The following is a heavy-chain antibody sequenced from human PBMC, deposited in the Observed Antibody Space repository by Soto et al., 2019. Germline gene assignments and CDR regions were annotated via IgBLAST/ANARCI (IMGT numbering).Heavy chain of an antibody. CDR2: IYHRGST. Sequence: SETLSLTCAVSGGSISSGGYSWSWIRQPPGKGLEWIGYIYHRGSTYYNPSLKSRVTISVDRSKNQFSLKLSSVTAADTAVYYCARAGTLGRYFDYWGQGTLVTVSS. D-gene: IGHD3-16*01. J-gene: IGHJ4*02. CDR1: GGSISSGGYS. V-gene: IGHV4-30-2*01. CDR3: ARAGTLGRYFDY.